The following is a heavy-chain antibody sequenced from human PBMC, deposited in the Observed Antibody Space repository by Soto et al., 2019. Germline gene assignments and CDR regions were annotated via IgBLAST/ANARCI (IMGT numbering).Heavy chain of an antibody. Sequence: ASVKVSCKASGYTFTSYAMHWVRQAPGQRLEWMGWINAGNGNTKYSQKFQGRVTITRDTSASTAYMELSSLRSEDTAVYYCARDASYCSSTSCYFFWFDPWGQGTLVTVSS. V-gene: IGHV1-3*01. D-gene: IGHD2-2*01. CDR1: GYTFTSYA. CDR2: INAGNGNT. CDR3: ARDASYCSSTSCYFFWFDP. J-gene: IGHJ5*02.